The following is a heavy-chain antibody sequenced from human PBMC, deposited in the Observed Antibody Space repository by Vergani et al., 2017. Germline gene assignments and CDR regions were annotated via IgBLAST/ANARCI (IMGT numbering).Heavy chain of an antibody. CDR2: IYYSGST. Sequence: QVQLQESGPGLVKPSQTLSLTCTVSGGSISSGDYYWSWIRQPPGKGLEWIGYIYYSGSTYYNPSLKSRVTISVDTSKNQFSLKLSSVTAADTAVYYCASLGYCSGGSCYFFDYWGQGTLVTVSS. D-gene: IGHD2-15*01. CDR3: ASLGYCSGGSCYFFDY. J-gene: IGHJ4*02. CDR1: GGSISSGDYY. V-gene: IGHV4-30-4*01.